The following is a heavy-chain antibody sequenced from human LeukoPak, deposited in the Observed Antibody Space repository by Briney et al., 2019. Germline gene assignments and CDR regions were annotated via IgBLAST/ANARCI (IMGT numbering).Heavy chain of an antibody. CDR2: ISGSGGST. CDR1: GFTFSSYA. J-gene: IGHJ6*02. D-gene: IGHD6-13*01. Sequence: PGGSLRLSCAASGFTFSSYAMSWVRQAPGKGLEWVSTISGSGGSTYYADSVKGRFTISRDNSKNTLYLQMNSLRAEDTAVYYCARDLGGSSWYWGDYYYGMDVWGQGTTVTVSS. CDR3: ARDLGGSSWYWGDYYYGMDV. V-gene: IGHV3-23*01.